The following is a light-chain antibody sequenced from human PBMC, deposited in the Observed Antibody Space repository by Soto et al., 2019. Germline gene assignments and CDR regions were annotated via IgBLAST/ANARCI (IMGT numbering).Light chain of an antibody. CDR3: QQYGSSRLT. J-gene: IGKJ4*01. V-gene: IGKV3-20*01. CDR2: GAS. CDR1: QTVNSSY. Sequence: EIVLTQSPGTLSLSPEERATLSCRASQTVNSSYLAWYQQKPGQAPRLLIYGASSRATGIPDRFSGSGSGTDFTLTISRLEPEDFAVYYCQQYGSSRLTFGGGTKVDIK.